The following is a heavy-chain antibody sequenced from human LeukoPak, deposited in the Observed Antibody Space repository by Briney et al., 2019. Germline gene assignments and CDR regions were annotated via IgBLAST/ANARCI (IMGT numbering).Heavy chain of an antibody. Sequence: SETLSLTCTVSGGSISSYYWSWIGQPPGKGLEWIGYIYYSGNTNYNPSLKRRVTISLDTSKNQFSLKLSSVTAADTAVYYCARGTTDYDILTGYYRYWFDPTGPRTLVTVSS. CDR3: ARGTTDYDILTGYYRYWFDP. D-gene: IGHD3-9*01. V-gene: IGHV4-59*01. CDR1: GGSISSYY. CDR2: IYYSGNT. J-gene: IGHJ5*02.